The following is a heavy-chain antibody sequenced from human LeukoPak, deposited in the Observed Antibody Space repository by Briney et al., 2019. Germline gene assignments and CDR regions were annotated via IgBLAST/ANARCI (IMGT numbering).Heavy chain of an antibody. CDR3: ARDKSARGYSGYDVYYYYYMDV. J-gene: IGHJ6*03. V-gene: IGHV1-2*02. CDR1: GYTFTGYY. Sequence: ASVKVSCKASGYTFTGYYMHWVRQAPGQGLEWMGWINPNSGGTNYAQKFQGRVTMTRDTSISTAYMELSRLRSDDTAVYYCARDKSARGYSGYDVYYYYYMDVWGKGTTVTISS. CDR2: INPNSGGT. D-gene: IGHD5-12*01.